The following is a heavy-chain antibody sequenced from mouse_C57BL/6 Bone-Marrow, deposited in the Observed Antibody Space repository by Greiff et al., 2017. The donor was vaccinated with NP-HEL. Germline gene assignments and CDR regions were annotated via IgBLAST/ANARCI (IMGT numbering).Heavy chain of an antibody. CDR3: ARENYYGSSSHYYAMDY. J-gene: IGHJ4*01. CDR1: GYTFTSYG. D-gene: IGHD1-1*01. V-gene: IGHV1-81*01. Sequence: VKLQESGAELARPGASVKLSCKASGYTFTSYGISWVKQRTGQGLEWIGEIYPRSGNTYYNEKFKGKATLTADKSSSTAYMELRSLTSEDSAVYFCARENYYGSSSHYYAMDYWGQGTSVTVSS. CDR2: IYPRSGNT.